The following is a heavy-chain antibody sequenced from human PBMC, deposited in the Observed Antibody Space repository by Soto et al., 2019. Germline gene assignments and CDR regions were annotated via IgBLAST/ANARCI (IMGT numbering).Heavy chain of an antibody. J-gene: IGHJ4*02. CDR2: ISGSVGST. CDR3: AKDRTIASRNFDS. Sequence: PGGSLRLSCAASGFTFSNHGMHWVRQSPGKGLEWVSSISGSVGSTFYADSVKGRFTISRDNSMNTLYLQMNSLRAEDTAVYYCAKDRTIASRNFDSWGKGALVTVSS. D-gene: IGHD6-6*01. V-gene: IGHV3-23*01. CDR1: GFTFSNHG.